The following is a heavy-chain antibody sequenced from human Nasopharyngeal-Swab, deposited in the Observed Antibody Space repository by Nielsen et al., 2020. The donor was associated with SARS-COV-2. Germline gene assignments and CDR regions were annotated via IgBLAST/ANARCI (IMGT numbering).Heavy chain of an antibody. J-gene: IGHJ6*03. D-gene: IGHD5-18*01. Sequence: WIRQPPGKALEWLARIDWDDETYYSTSLETRLTISKGTSKNQVVLRMTNMDPADTATYYCARVRRDEDTAMARYYYYYHMDVWGLGTTVTVSS. CDR3: ARVRRDEDTAMARYYYYYHMDV. V-gene: IGHV2-70*11. CDR2: IDWDDET.